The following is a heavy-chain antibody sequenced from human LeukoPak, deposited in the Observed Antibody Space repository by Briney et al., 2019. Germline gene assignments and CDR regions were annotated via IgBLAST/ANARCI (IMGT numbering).Heavy chain of an antibody. CDR1: GFTVSSNY. Sequence: GGSLRLSCAASGFTVSSNYMSWVRQAPGKGLEWVSVIYSGGSTYYADSVKGRFTISRDNSKNTLYLQMNSLRAEDTAVHYCARDRRQSGDGDVWGQGTTVTVSS. J-gene: IGHJ6*02. CDR2: IYSGGST. CDR3: ARDRRQSGDGDV. D-gene: IGHD2-21*02. V-gene: IGHV3-53*01.